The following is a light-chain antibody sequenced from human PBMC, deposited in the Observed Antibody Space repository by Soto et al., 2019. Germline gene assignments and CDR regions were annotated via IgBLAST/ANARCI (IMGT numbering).Light chain of an antibody. Sequence: EIVLTQSPGTLSLSPGERATLSCRASQSVSSSYLAWYQQKPGQAPRLLIYGASSRATGIRDRFSGSGSGTDFTLTISRLEPEDFAVYYCHQYDNSPLTFGGGTKVEIK. J-gene: IGKJ4*01. V-gene: IGKV3-20*01. CDR3: HQYDNSPLT. CDR2: GAS. CDR1: QSVSSSY.